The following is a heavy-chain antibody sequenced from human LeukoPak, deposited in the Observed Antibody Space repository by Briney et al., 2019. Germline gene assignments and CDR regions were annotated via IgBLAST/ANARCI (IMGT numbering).Heavy chain of an antibody. CDR3: ARLRGGPAEVDY. CDR2: IYHSGNT. CDR1: GYSISSGYY. Sequence: KPSETLSLTCAVSGYSISSGYYWGWIRQPPGKGLEGIGGIYHSGNTYYNPSLKSRVNISVDTSKNQVSLKLSSVPAADTAVYYCARLRGGPAEVDYWGQGTLVTVSS. D-gene: IGHD3-10*01. V-gene: IGHV4-38-2*01. J-gene: IGHJ4*02.